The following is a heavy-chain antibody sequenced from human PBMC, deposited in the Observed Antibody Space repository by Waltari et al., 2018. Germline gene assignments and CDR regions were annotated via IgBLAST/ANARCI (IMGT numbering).Heavy chain of an antibody. CDR3: ARGYYGDYAHDS. D-gene: IGHD4-17*01. V-gene: IGHV1-2*02. CDR1: GDSFTYPF. Sequence: QVQLVQFGAGVKRPGASMTVSCTASGDSFTYPFIPGVRQAPGQGLEWMGWINPNSGETSYAQKFQGRVTMTRDTSVSTAYVELSELTSDDTAFYFCARGYYGDYAHDSWGQGALVTVSS. CDR2: INPNSGET. J-gene: IGHJ5*01.